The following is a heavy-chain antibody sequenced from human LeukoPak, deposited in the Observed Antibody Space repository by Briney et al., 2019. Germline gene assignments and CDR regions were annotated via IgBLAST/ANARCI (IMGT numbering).Heavy chain of an antibody. D-gene: IGHD2-21*02. CDR1: GCTFSSYA. CDR2: IIPIFGTA. CDR3: ARGPLVVTAIPFLDY. V-gene: IGHV1-69*05. J-gene: IGHJ4*02. Sequence: GSSVKASCKASGCTFSSYAISWVRQAPGQGLEWMGRIIPIFGTANYAQKFQGRVTITTDESTSTAYMELSSLRSEDTAVYYCARGPLVVTAIPFLDYWGQGTLVTVSS.